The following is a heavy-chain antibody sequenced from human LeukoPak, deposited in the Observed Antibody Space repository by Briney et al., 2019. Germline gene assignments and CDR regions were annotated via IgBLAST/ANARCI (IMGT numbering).Heavy chain of an antibody. V-gene: IGHV4-39*01. Sequence: PSETLALTCNVSGGSISNSDYYWAWIRRPPGKGLEWIGSVYYREDIYYTPSLKSRVTISLDTSKNQFSLKLTSVTAADTALYFCAGHRLEGDLFDIWGQGTMVTVS. CDR2: VYYREDI. CDR1: GGSISNSDYY. D-gene: IGHD3-3*01. J-gene: IGHJ3*02. CDR3: AGHRLEGDLFDI.